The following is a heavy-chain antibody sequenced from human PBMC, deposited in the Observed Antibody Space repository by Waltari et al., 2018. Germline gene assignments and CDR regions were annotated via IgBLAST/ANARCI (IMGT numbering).Heavy chain of an antibody. CDR1: GYTFTSYD. Sequence: QVQLVQSGAEVKKPGASVKVSCKASGYTFTSYDINWVRQATGQGLEWMGWMNPTSGNTGYAQKFQGRVTMTRNTSISTAYMELSSLRSEDTAVYYCASPYSSSSGFAYWGQGTLVTVSS. J-gene: IGHJ4*02. V-gene: IGHV1-8*01. CDR3: ASPYSSSSGFAY. CDR2: MNPTSGNT. D-gene: IGHD6-6*01.